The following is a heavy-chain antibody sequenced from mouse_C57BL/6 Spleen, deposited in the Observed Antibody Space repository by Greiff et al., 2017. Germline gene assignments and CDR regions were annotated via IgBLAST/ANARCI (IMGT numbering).Heavy chain of an antibody. J-gene: IGHJ1*03. Sequence: ESGPGLVKPSQSLSLTCSVTGYSITSGYYWNWIRQFPGNKLEWMGYISYDGSNNYNPSLKNRISITRDTSKNQFFLKLNYVTTEDTATYYCAREREYYGSRPWYFDGWGTGTTVTVSS. CDR1: GYSITSGYY. CDR2: ISYDGSN. CDR3: AREREYYGSRPWYFDG. V-gene: IGHV3-6*01. D-gene: IGHD1-1*01.